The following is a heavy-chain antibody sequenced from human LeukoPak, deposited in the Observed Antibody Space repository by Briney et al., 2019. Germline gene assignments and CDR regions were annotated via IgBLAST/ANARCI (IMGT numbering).Heavy chain of an antibody. Sequence: GGSLRLSCAASGLTFSRSEMNWVRQAPGKGLEWVSYINRSGSTIYYADSVKGRFTISRDNAKNSLYLQMNSLRAEDTAVYYCARVGYSSSWYNWFDPWGQGTLVTVSS. D-gene: IGHD6-13*01. V-gene: IGHV3-48*03. CDR3: ARVGYSSSWYNWFDP. J-gene: IGHJ5*02. CDR2: INRSGSTI. CDR1: GLTFSRSE.